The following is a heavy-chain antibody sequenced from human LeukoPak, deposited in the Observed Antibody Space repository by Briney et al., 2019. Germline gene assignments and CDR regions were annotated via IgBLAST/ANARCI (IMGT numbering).Heavy chain of an antibody. Sequence: GGSLRLSCAASGFTFSSYWMSWVRQAPGKGLEWVANIKQDGSEKYYVDSVKGRFTISRDNAKNSLYLQMNSLRAEDTAVYYCARDWGVQWLVDAFDIWGQGTMVTVSS. CDR2: IKQDGSEK. V-gene: IGHV3-7*01. J-gene: IGHJ3*02. CDR1: GFTFSSYW. CDR3: ARDWGVQWLVDAFDI. D-gene: IGHD6-19*01.